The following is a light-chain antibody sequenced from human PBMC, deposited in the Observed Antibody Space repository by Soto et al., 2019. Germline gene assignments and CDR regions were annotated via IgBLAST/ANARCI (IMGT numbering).Light chain of an antibody. J-gene: IGLJ2*01. Sequence: QSVLTQPRSVSGSPGQSVTISCTGTSSDVGGYNYVSWYQQHPGKAPKLMIYDVSKRPSGVPDRFSGSKSGNTASLTISGLQAEDEADYYCCSDAGSYNVVFGGGTKLPS. V-gene: IGLV2-11*01. CDR3: CSDAGSYNVV. CDR1: SSDVGGYNY. CDR2: DVS.